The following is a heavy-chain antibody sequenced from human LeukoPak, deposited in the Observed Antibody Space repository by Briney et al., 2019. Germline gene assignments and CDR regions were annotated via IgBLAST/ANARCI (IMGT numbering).Heavy chain of an antibody. D-gene: IGHD3-22*01. CDR3: ARGRPYYYDSSGYYSDY. CDR1: GYTFTIYG. CDR2: ISAYNGNT. V-gene: IGHV1-18*01. J-gene: IGHJ4*02. Sequence: GASVKVSCKASGYTFTIYGISWVRQAPGQGLEWMGWISAYNGNTNYAQKLQGRVTMTTDTSTSTAYMELRSLRSDDTAVYYCARGRPYYYDSSGYYSDYWGQGTLVTVSS.